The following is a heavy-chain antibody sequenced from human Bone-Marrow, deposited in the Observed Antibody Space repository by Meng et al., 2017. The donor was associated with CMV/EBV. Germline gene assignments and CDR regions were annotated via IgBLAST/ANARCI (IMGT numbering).Heavy chain of an antibody. V-gene: IGHV3-21*01. J-gene: IGHJ6*02. Sequence: GGSLRLSCAASGFTFRTYNMNWVRQAPGKGLEWVSSITSRSDKMYYRDSVRGRFTISRDNAKNSLYLQMNSLRAEDTAVYYCARDLDTIFRYGMDVWGQGTTVTGSS. CDR3: ARDLDTIFRYGMDV. CDR1: GFTFRTYN. D-gene: IGHD3-3*01. CDR2: ITSRSDKM.